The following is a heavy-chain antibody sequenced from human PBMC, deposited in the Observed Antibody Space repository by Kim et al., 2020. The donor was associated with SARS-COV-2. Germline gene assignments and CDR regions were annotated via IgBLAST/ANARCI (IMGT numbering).Heavy chain of an antibody. CDR1: GFTFNNYA. CDR2: INGNGGRT. CDR3: AKHQVAAAGNDY. D-gene: IGHD6-13*01. Sequence: GGSLRLSCAASGFTFNNYAMSWVRQAPGKGLEWVSGINGNGGRTYYADSVKGRFTISRDNSKNTLYLQMNSLRADDTAVYYCAKHQVAAAGNDYWGQGTLVTVSS. V-gene: IGHV3-23*01. J-gene: IGHJ4*02.